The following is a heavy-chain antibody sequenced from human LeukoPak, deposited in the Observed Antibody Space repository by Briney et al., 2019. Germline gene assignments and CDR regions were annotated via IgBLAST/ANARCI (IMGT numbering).Heavy chain of an antibody. Sequence: SETLSLTCTVSGGSISSYYWSWIRQPPGKGLEWIGYIYYSGSTNYNPSLKSRVTISVDTSKNQFSLKLSSVTAADTAVYYCARRVRSIGVAAYDYWGQGTLVTVSS. CDR3: ARRVRSIGVAAYDY. D-gene: IGHD6-19*01. CDR1: GGSISSYY. J-gene: IGHJ4*02. V-gene: IGHV4-59*08. CDR2: IYYSGST.